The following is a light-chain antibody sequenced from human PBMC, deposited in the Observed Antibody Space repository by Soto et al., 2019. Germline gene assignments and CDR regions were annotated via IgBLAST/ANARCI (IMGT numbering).Light chain of an antibody. CDR2: EGS. V-gene: IGLV2-23*01. Sequence: QSVLTQPASVSGSPGQSITVSCTGTSSDVGSYNLVSWYQQHPGKAPKLMIYEGSKRPSGVSNRFSGSKSGNTASLTISGLQAEDEADYYCCSYAGSSTVFDGGTKLTVL. J-gene: IGLJ2*01. CDR3: CSYAGSSTV. CDR1: SSDVGSYNL.